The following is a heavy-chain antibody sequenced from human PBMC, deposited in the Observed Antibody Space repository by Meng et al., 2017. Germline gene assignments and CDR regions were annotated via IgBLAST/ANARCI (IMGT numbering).Heavy chain of an antibody. V-gene: IGHV4-61*01. Sequence: VPLPGLGPGLARPSDTLSLTCTGSGGSVSSGSYYWSWIRQPPGKGLEWIGYIYYSGSTNYNPSLKSRVTISVDTSKNQFSLKLSSVTAADTAVYYCARAIAVAGITIDYWGQGTLVTVSS. J-gene: IGHJ4*02. D-gene: IGHD6-19*01. CDR1: GGSVSSGSYY. CDR3: ARAIAVAGITIDY. CDR2: IYYSGST.